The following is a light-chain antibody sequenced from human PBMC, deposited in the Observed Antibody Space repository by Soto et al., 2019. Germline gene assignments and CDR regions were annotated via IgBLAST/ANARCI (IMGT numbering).Light chain of an antibody. CDR2: GAS. V-gene: IGKV1-8*01. Sequence: AIRMTQSPSSFSASTGDRVTITCRASQGISSYLAWYQQKPGKAPKLLIYGASTLQSGVPSRFSGSGSGTEFTLTISSLQPDDFATYYCQQYNSYSWTFGQGTKV. CDR3: QQYNSYSWT. J-gene: IGKJ1*01. CDR1: QGISSY.